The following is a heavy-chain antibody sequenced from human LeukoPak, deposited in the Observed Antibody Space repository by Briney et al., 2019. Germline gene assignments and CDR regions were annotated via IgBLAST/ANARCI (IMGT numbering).Heavy chain of an antibody. J-gene: IGHJ4*02. V-gene: IGHV4-61*02. CDR1: GGSISSSGYY. Sequence: SETLSLTCTVSGGSISSSGYYWSWIRQPAGKGLEWIGRIYTSGSTNYNPSLKSRVTISVDKSKNQLSLKLSSVTAADTAVYYCARHGLPWEQQLADPFDYWGQGTLVTVSS. D-gene: IGHD6-13*01. CDR2: IYTSGST. CDR3: ARHGLPWEQQLADPFDY.